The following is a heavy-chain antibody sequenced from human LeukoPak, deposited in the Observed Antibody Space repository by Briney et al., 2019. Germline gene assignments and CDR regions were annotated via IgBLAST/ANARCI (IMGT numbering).Heavy chain of an antibody. D-gene: IGHD1-26*01. V-gene: IGHV4-34*01. CDR3: ARHLGRVRPFDY. CDR1: GGSFSGYY. J-gene: IGHJ4*02. Sequence: PSETLSLTCAVYGGSFSGYYWSWIRQPPGKGLEWIGEINHSGSTNYNPSLKSRVTISVDTSKNQFSLKLSSVTAADTAVYYCARHLGRVRPFDYWGQGTLVTVSS. CDR2: INHSGST.